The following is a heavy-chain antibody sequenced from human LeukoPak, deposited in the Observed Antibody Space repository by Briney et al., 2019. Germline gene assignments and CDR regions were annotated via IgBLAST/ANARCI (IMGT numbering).Heavy chain of an antibody. V-gene: IGHV1-69*05. CDR2: IIPIFGTA. Sequence: RASVKVSCKASGGTFSSYAISWVLQAPGQGLEWMGGIIPIFGTANYAQKFQGRVTITTDESTSTAYMELSSLRSEDTAVYYCARAHPRSRYQLTLGPWGQGTLVTVSS. J-gene: IGHJ5*02. CDR1: GGTFSSYA. D-gene: IGHD2-2*01. CDR3: ARAHPRSRYQLTLGP.